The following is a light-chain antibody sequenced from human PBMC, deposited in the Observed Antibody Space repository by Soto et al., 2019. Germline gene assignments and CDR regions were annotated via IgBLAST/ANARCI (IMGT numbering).Light chain of an antibody. Sequence: QSALTQPASVSGSPGQSITISCTGTSSDVGSYNLVSWYQQHPGKAPKLMIYEGSKRPSGVSNRFSGSKSGNTASLTISGLPAEDEADYYCCSYAGSSTWVVFVGGTKLTVL. CDR1: SSDVGSYNL. V-gene: IGLV2-23*01. CDR2: EGS. CDR3: CSYAGSSTWVV. J-gene: IGLJ2*01.